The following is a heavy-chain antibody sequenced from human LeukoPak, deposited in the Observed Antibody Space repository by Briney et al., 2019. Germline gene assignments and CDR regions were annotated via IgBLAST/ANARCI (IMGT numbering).Heavy chain of an antibody. CDR2: IDSSGKT. V-gene: IGHV3-53*01. Sequence: PGGSLRLSCAASEFTVSHNYTSWVRQAPGKGLEWVSIIDSSGKTYYADSVKSRFTISRDNSKNTLYLQMNSLRAEDTAVYYCAKDGGEYYDILTGYYPRLYYMDVWGKGNTVTISS. CDR3: AKDGGEYYDILTGYYPRLYYMDV. J-gene: IGHJ6*03. D-gene: IGHD3-9*01. CDR1: EFTVSHNY.